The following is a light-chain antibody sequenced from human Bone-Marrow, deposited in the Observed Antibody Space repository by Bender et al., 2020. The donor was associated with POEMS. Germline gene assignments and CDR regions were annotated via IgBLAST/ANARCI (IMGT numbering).Light chain of an antibody. CDR1: SSSIGSNS. CDR3: AAWDASLSGVV. Sequence: GTPGQKVTISCSGSSSSIGSNSVHWYQQFPETAPKLLIYSNNQRPSGVPDRFSGSKSGTSASLAISGLQPEDDADYYCAAWDASLSGVVFGGGTKLTVL. V-gene: IGLV1-44*01. J-gene: IGLJ3*02. CDR2: SNN.